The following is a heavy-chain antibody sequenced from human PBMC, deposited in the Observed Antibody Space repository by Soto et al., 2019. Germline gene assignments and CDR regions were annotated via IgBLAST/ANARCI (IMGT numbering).Heavy chain of an antibody. CDR3: ASHCSSPSCYMEDFDY. J-gene: IGHJ4*02. CDR2: MNPNSGNT. Sequence: ASVKVSCKASGYTFTSYDINWVRQATGQGLEWMGWMNPNSGNTGYAQKFQGRVTMTRNTSIRTAYMELSGLRSEDTAVYDCASHCSSPSCYMEDFDYWGQGTLVTVSS. V-gene: IGHV1-8*02. D-gene: IGHD2-2*02. CDR1: GYTFTSYD.